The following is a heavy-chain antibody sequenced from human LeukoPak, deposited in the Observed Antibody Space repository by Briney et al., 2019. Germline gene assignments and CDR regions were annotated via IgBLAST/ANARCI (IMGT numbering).Heavy chain of an antibody. Sequence: GGSLRLSCAASGFTFSSYWMSWVRQAPGKGLEWVSAISCSGGSTYYADSVKGRFTISRDNSKNTLYLQMNSLRAEDTAVYYCAKGDDFWSGYYLGYWGQGTLVTVSS. V-gene: IGHV3-23*01. D-gene: IGHD3-3*01. CDR3: AKGDDFWSGYYLGY. J-gene: IGHJ4*02. CDR1: GFTFSSYW. CDR2: ISCSGGST.